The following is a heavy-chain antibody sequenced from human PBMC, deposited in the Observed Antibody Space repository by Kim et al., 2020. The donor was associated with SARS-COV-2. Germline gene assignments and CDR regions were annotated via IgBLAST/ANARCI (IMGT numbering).Heavy chain of an antibody. J-gene: IGHJ3*02. Sequence: ASVKVSCKASGYTFTSYAMNWVRQAPGQGLEWMGWSNTNTGNPTYDQGFTGRFVFSLDTSVSTAYLQISSLKAEDTAVYYCARTASGNERTNRWPFDIWGQGTMVTVSS. D-gene: IGHD1-1*01. CDR3: ARTASGNERTNRWPFDI. CDR1: GYTFTSYA. V-gene: IGHV7-4-1*02. CDR2: SNTNTGNP.